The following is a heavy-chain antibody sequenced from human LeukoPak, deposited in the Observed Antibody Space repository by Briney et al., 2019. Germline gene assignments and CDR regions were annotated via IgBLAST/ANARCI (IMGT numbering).Heavy chain of an antibody. CDR1: GFTFSSYS. CDR3: ARDSPRSWDAFDI. Sequence: GGSLRLSCAASGFTFSSYSMNWVRQAPGKGLEWVSYISSSSSTIYYADSVKGRFTISRDNAKNSLYLQMNSLRAEDTAVYYCARDSPRSWDAFDIWGQGTMVTVSS. CDR2: ISSSSSTI. J-gene: IGHJ3*02. V-gene: IGHV3-48*01.